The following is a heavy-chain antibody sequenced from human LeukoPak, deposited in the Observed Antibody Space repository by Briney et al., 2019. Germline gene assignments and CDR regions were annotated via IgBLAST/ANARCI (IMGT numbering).Heavy chain of an antibody. J-gene: IGHJ3*02. CDR1: GFTFRSFA. CDR3: TKGVVLTIFGMAWHAFDI. CDR2: ISGSGDST. D-gene: IGHD3-3*01. V-gene: IGHV3-23*01. Sequence: GGSLRLSCAASGFTFRSFAVSWVRQAPGKGLEWVSVISGSGDSTYYADSVKGRFTISRDNSKNTLYLQMNSLRAEDTAIYYCTKGVVLTIFGMAWHAFDIWGQGTMATVS.